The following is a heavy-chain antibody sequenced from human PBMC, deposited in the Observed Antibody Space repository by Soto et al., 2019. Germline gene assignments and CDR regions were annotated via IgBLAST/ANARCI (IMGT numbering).Heavy chain of an antibody. CDR2: ISSSSSYI. D-gene: IGHD6-19*01. J-gene: IGHJ4*02. Sequence: GGSLRLSCAASGFTFSSYSMNWVRQAPGKGLEWVSSISSSSSYIYYADSVKGGFTISRDNAKNSLYLQMNSLRAEDTAVYYCAKSRKYSSGWYYFDYWGQGTLVTVSS. V-gene: IGHV3-21*01. CDR3: AKSRKYSSGWYYFDY. CDR1: GFTFSSYS.